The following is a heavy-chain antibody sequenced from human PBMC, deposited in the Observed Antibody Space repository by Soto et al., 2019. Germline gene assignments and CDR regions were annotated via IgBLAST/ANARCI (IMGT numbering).Heavy chain of an antibody. CDR2: IGGTGDVI. J-gene: IGHJ6*02. V-gene: IGHV3-48*02. Sequence: GGSLRLSCAASGFTFSSYGRNWVRQAPGKGLEWVSYIGGTGDVIHYADSVKGRFTISRDNAKNSLYLQLTSLRDEDTAVYYCARREVVPSYYYAVDVWGQGTTVTAP. D-gene: IGHD2-21*01. CDR3: ARREVVPSYYYAVDV. CDR1: GFTFSSYG.